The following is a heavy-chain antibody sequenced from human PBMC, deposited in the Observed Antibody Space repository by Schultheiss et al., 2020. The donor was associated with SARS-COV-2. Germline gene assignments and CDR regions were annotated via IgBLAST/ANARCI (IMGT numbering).Heavy chain of an antibody. D-gene: IGHD6-6*01. CDR3: TSDSSSSVDYFDY. J-gene: IGHJ4*02. Sequence: GESLKISCAASGFTFSGSPVNWVRQASGKGLEWVGRIRSKAKNYATAYAASVRGRFTTSRDDSKNTAYLQMNSLKTEDTAVYYCTSDSSSSVDYFDYWGQGTLVTVSS. CDR2: IRSKAKNYAT. V-gene: IGHV3-73*01. CDR1: GFTFSGSP.